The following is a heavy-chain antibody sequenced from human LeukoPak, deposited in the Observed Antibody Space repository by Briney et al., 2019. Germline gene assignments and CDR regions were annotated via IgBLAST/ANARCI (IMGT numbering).Heavy chain of an antibody. Sequence: SVKVSCKDSGGTFSSYAISWVRQAPGQGLEWMGRIIPILGTANYAQKFQGRVTITTDESTSTAYMELSSLRSEDTAVYYCASEIDYGDYGGFDYWGQGTLVTVSS. CDR1: GGTFSSYA. J-gene: IGHJ4*02. CDR3: ASEIDYGDYGGFDY. D-gene: IGHD4-17*01. CDR2: IIPILGTA. V-gene: IGHV1-69*11.